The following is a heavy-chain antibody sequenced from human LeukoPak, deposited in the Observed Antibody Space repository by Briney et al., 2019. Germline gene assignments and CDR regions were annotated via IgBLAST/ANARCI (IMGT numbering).Heavy chain of an antibody. CDR1: GFTFSRDW. CDR3: ARSVYSGFYYSSRYFEL. J-gene: IGHJ2*01. CDR2: TKQDGSEK. V-gene: IGHV3-7*01. D-gene: IGHD5-12*01. Sequence: GGSLRLSCAASGFTFSRDWMSWVRQAPGKGLEGVVNTKQDGSEKSYVVSGKGRFTLSRDNAKNSLYLQMNSLRAEDTAVYYCARSVYSGFYYSSRYFELWGRGTLVTVSS.